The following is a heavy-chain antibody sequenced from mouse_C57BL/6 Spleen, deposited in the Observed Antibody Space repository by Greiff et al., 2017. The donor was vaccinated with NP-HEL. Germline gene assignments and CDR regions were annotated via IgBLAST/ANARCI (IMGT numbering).Heavy chain of an antibody. V-gene: IGHV1-55*01. CDR2: IYPGSGST. D-gene: IGHD1-1*01. Sequence: QVHVKQPGAELVKPGASVKMSCKASGYTFTSYWITWVKQRPGQGLEWIGDIYPGSGSTNYNEKFKSKATLTVDTSSSTAYMQLSSLTSEDSAVYYCARESITATVPYFDYWGQGTTLTVSS. J-gene: IGHJ2*01. CDR3: ARESITATVPYFDY. CDR1: GYTFTSYW.